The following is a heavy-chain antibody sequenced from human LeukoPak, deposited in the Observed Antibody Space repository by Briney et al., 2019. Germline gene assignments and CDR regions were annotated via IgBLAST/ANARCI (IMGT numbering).Heavy chain of an antibody. Sequence: PGGSLRLSCAASGFTFSSYAMHWVRQAPGKGLEYVSAISSNGGRTYYANSVKGRFTISRDNSKNTLYLQMGSLRAEDMAVYYCAREGVEWLRGSMDVWGQGTTASVSS. J-gene: IGHJ6*02. CDR1: GFTFSSYA. CDR2: ISSNGGRT. V-gene: IGHV3-64*01. CDR3: AREGVEWLRGSMDV. D-gene: IGHD5-12*01.